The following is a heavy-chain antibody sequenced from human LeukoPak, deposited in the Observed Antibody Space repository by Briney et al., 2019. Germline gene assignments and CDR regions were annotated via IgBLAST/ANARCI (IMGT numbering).Heavy chain of an antibody. V-gene: IGHV4-34*01. Sequence: TSETLSLTCAVYGGSFSDYSWSWLRQPPGKGLEWIGEINHSGSTNYNPSLKSRVIMSVDTSKNQLSVKLRSVTAADTAVYYCARHGVATWFDPWGQGTLVTVSS. CDR2: INHSGST. J-gene: IGHJ5*02. CDR3: ARHGVATWFDP. D-gene: IGHD2-15*01. CDR1: GGSFSDYS.